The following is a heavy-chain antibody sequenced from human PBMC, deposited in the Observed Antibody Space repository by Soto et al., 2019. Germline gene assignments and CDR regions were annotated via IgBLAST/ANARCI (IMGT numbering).Heavy chain of an antibody. D-gene: IGHD3-22*01. CDR1: GYSISSGYY. Sequence: SETLSLTCAVSGYSISSGYYWGWIRQPPGKGLEWIGSIYHSGSTYYNPSLKSRVTISVDTSKNQFSLKLSSVTAADTAVYYCARGRTMIVVPNWGQGTLVTVSS. CDR2: IYHSGST. J-gene: IGHJ4*02. V-gene: IGHV4-38-2*01. CDR3: ARGRTMIVVPN.